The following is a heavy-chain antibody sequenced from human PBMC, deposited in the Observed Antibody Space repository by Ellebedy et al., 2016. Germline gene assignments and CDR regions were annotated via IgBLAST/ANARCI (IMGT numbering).Heavy chain of an antibody. CDR1: GFTFSSYA. J-gene: IGHJ4*02. D-gene: IGHD3-10*01. V-gene: IGHV3-23*01. CDR2: ISGSGGST. CDR3: VGGAIWFGDIDY. Sequence: GESLKISXAASGFTFSSYAMSWVRQAPGKGLEWVSAISGSGGSTYYADSVKGRFTISRDNSKNTLYLQMNSLRAEDTAVYYCVGGAIWFGDIDYWGQGTLVTVSS.